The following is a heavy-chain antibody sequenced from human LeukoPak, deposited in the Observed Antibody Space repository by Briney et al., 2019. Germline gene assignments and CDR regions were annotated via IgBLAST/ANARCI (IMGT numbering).Heavy chain of an antibody. J-gene: IGHJ6*03. CDR1: GGSVSSGTYY. V-gene: IGHV4-39*01. CDR2: IYYSGST. CDR3: ARHRTGTSTYYYYYMDV. D-gene: IGHD1-7*01. Sequence: SETLSLTCTVSGGSVSSGTYYWGWIRQPPGTGLEWIASIYYSGSTYYNPSLKSRVTISVDTSKNQFSLKLSSVTAADTAVYYCARHRTGTSTYYYYYMDVWGKGTTVTVSS.